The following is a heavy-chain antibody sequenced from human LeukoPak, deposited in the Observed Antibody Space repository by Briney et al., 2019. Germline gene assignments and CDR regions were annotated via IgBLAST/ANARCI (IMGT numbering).Heavy chain of an antibody. J-gene: IGHJ4*02. V-gene: IGHV4-34*01. D-gene: IGHD4-17*01. CDR3: TRMTTGHDY. CDR2: INHSGYT. CDR1: GVSFNDYY. Sequence: KPSETLSLTCAVSGVSFNDYYWSWDRQTPGKGLEWIGEINHSGYTNDSPSLKSRVTLSIDTSRKQFSLNLRSVTVADSGIYYCTRMTTGHDYWGQGTLVTVSS.